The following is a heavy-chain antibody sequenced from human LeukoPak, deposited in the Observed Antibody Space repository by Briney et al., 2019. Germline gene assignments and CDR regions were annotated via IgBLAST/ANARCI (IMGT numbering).Heavy chain of an antibody. CDR3: ARDVVAAAGTWDY. V-gene: IGHV4-34*01. D-gene: IGHD6-13*01. Sequence: SETLSLTCAVYGGSFSGYYWSWIRQPPGKGLEWIGEINHSGSTNYNPSLKSRVTISVDTSKNQFSLKLSSVTAADTAVYYCARDVVAAAGTWDYWGQGTLVTASS. J-gene: IGHJ4*02. CDR1: GGSFSGYY. CDR2: INHSGST.